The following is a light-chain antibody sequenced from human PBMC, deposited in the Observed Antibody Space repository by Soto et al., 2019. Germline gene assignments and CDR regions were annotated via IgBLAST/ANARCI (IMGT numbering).Light chain of an antibody. CDR3: QQSYSAPST. V-gene: IGKV1-39*01. J-gene: IGKJ2*01. Sequence: DIQMTQSPSSLSASVGDRVTITCRTSQSISNYLNWYQQKPGKAPKFLIYGASRLQGVVPSRFSGSGSGTDFTLTISSLQPEDSATYYCQQSYSAPSTFGQGTKLEIK. CDR1: QSISNY. CDR2: GAS.